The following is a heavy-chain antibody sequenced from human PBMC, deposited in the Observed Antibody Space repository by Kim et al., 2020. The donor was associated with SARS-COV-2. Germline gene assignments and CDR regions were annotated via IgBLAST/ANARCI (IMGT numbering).Heavy chain of an antibody. CDR3: AKGFGGDRAY. V-gene: IGHV3-23*01. D-gene: IGHD2-21*01. Sequence: TYYADSGKGRFTSTRDNSENTLHLHMNSLRVDDTAVYYCAKGFGGDRAYWGQGTLVTVAS. CDR2: T. J-gene: IGHJ4*02.